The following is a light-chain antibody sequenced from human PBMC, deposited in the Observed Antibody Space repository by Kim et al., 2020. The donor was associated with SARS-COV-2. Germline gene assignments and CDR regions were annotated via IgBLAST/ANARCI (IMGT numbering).Light chain of an antibody. CDR1: QATRND. V-gene: IGKV1-17*01. CDR3: LQHNTYPIT. Sequence: GDRVTITCRASQATRNDLGWYQQNPGRAPKRLIYGASSLQSGVPSRFSGSGSGTEFTLTISSLQPEDFATYFCLQHNTYPITFG. CDR2: GAS. J-gene: IGKJ5*01.